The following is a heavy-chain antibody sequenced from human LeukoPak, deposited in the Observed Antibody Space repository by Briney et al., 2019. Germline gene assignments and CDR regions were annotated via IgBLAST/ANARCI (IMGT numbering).Heavy chain of an antibody. CDR3: ARVGQQQLNFDY. CDR2: ISSSSSYI. CDR1: GFTFSSYS. J-gene: IGHJ4*02. D-gene: IGHD6-13*01. Sequence: PGGSLRLSCAASGFTFSSYSMNWVRQAPGKGLEWVSSISSSSSYIYYADSVKGRFTISRDNAKNSLYLQMNSLRAEDTAVCYCARVGQQQLNFDYWGQGTLVTVSS. V-gene: IGHV3-21*01.